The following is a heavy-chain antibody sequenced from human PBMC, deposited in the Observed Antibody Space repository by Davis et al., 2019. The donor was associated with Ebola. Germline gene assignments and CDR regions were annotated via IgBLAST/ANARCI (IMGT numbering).Heavy chain of an antibody. D-gene: IGHD3-22*01. CDR2: ISYDGSNK. CDR1: GFTFSSYG. V-gene: IGHV3-30*03. CDR3: ARAPYYYDSSGWGNLYYYYGMDV. J-gene: IGHJ6*02. Sequence: GESLKISCAASGFTFSSYGMHWVRQAPGKGLEWVAVISYDGSNKYYADSVKGRFTISRHNSKNTLYLQMNSLRAEDTAVYYCARAPYYYDSSGWGNLYYYYGMDVWGQGTTVTVSS.